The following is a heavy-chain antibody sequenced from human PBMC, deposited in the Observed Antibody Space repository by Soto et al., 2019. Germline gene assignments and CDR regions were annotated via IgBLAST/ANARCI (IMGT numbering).Heavy chain of an antibody. CDR3: ARGGVVRGVISYTNWFDP. Sequence: XSVKVSCTASGYPFTGYGSVWVRQTPGQGLEWMGWISAYNGNTNYAQKLQGRVTMTTDTSTSTAYMELRSLRSDDTAVYYCARGGVVRGVISYTNWFDPWGQGTLVTVSS. CDR1: GYPFTGYG. D-gene: IGHD3-10*01. CDR2: ISAYNGNT. J-gene: IGHJ5*02. V-gene: IGHV1-18*01.